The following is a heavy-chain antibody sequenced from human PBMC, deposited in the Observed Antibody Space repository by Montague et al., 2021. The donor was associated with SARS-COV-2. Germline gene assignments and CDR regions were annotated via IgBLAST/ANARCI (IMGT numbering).Heavy chain of an antibody. CDR2: FYSVGST. Sequence: SETLSLTCTVSGASVGSSDWGWIRQSPGKGLEWIGYFYSVGSTDYNPSLKSRATISRDTSMNQLSLKVRSVTAADTAVYYCARETMTADAFDIWGQGTMVTVSS. CDR1: GASVGSSD. J-gene: IGHJ3*02. V-gene: IGHV4-59*02. CDR3: ARETMTADAFDI. D-gene: IGHD5-18*01.